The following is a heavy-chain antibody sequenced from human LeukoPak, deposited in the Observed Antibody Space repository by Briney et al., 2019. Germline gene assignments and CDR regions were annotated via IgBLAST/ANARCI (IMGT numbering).Heavy chain of an antibody. CDR1: GYTFTSYY. J-gene: IGHJ4*02. CDR2: INPSGGST. CDR3: ARSGKNIAAAVFDY. V-gene: IGHV1-46*01. D-gene: IGHD6-13*01. Sequence: ASVKVSCKASGYTFTSYYMHWVRQAPGQALEWMGIINPSGGSTSYAQKFQGRVTMTRDMSTSTDYMELSSLRSEDTAVYYCARSGKNIAAAVFDYWGQGTLVTVSS.